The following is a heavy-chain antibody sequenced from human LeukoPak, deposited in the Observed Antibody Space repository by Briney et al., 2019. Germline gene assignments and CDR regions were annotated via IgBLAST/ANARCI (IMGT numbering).Heavy chain of an antibody. D-gene: IGHD2-2*03. V-gene: IGHV4-34*01. J-gene: IGHJ5*02. CDR3: ARVGTVVVPAAMRGWFDP. CDR1: GGSFSGYY. CDR2: INHSGST. Sequence: PSETLSLTCAVYGGSFSGYYWSWIRQPPGKGLEWIGEINHSGSTNYNPSLKSRVTISVDTSKNQFSLKLSSVTAADTAVYYCARVGTVVVPAAMRGWFDPWGQGTLVTVS.